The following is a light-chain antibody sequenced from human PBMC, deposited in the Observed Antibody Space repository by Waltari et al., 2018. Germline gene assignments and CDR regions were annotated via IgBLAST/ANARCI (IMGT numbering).Light chain of an antibody. CDR3: CSYAGSSIFYV. Sequence: QSALTQPASVSGSPGQSITISCTGTSSDVGRYNLVSWYQQHPGKAPKLMIYDGSKRPPWVSNRCSGSKSGNTASLTISGLQVEDEADYYCCSYAGSSIFYVFGTGTKVTVL. CDR2: DGS. V-gene: IGLV2-23*01. CDR1: SSDVGRYNL. J-gene: IGLJ1*01.